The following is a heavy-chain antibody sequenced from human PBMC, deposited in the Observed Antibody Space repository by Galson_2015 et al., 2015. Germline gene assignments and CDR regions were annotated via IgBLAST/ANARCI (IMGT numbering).Heavy chain of an antibody. CDR3: ARAPIDGTPRGAVDI. V-gene: IGHV4-61*01. Sequence: SETLSLTCTVSGASVSSGSYYWSWIRQPPGKALEWIGYIYYTGSTNYSPSLKSRVSTAIDTSKKQFSLKLNSVTAADTAVYYCARAPIDGTPRGAVDIWGQGTMVTVSS. D-gene: IGHD1/OR15-1a*01. CDR1: GASVSSGSYY. CDR2: IYYTGST. J-gene: IGHJ3*02.